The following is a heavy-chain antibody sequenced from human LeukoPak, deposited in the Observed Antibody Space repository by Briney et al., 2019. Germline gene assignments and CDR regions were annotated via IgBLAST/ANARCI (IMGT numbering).Heavy chain of an antibody. CDR3: ARDRDYYGQSPYFDY. J-gene: IGHJ4*02. Sequence: PGGSLRLSCAASGFTFNDYAMHWVRQAPGKGLEWVSGISWNSGSIGYADSVKGRFTISRDNAMNSLYLQMNSLRAEDTAVYYCARDRDYYGQSPYFDYWGQGTLVTVSS. V-gene: IGHV3-9*01. D-gene: IGHD3-10*01. CDR1: GFTFNDYA. CDR2: ISWNSGSI.